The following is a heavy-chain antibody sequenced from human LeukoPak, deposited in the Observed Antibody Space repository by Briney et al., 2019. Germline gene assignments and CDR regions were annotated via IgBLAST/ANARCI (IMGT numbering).Heavy chain of an antibody. D-gene: IGHD1-1*01. CDR2: ISSSSSYI. CDR3: ARGANNWNGQFDY. Sequence: GGSLRLSCAASGFTFSSYSMNWVRQAPGKGLEWVSSISSSSSYIYYADSVKGRFTISRDNAKNSLYLQMNSLRAEDTAVYYCARGANNWNGQFDYWGQGTLVTVSS. V-gene: IGHV3-21*01. CDR1: GFTFSSYS. J-gene: IGHJ4*02.